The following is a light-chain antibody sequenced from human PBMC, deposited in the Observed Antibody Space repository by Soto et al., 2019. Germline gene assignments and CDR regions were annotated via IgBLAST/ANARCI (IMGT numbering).Light chain of an antibody. Sequence: EIVMTQSPVTLSVSPGERATVSCRASQSVNSNLAWYQQKPGQAPRLLIYAASTGATGIPARFSGSGSGSDFTLTISSLQSEDFAVYYCQQYNSWPLTFGPGTKVDIK. CDR2: AAS. CDR1: QSVNSN. CDR3: QQYNSWPLT. V-gene: IGKV3-15*01. J-gene: IGKJ3*01.